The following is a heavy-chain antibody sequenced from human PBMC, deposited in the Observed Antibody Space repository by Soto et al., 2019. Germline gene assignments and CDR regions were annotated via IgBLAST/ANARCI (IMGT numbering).Heavy chain of an antibody. V-gene: IGHV1-46*01. CDR1: GYTFTSYY. J-gene: IGHJ6*02. Sequence: GASVKVSCKASGYTFTSYYMHWVRQAPGQGLEWMGIINPSGGSTSYAQKFQGRVTMTRDTSTSTVYMELSSLRSDDTAVYYCARDHSIAAPLGGGSGKGYYYGMVVWGQGTTVTVSS. D-gene: IGHD6-6*01. CDR2: INPSGGST. CDR3: ARDHSIAAPLGGGSGKGYYYGMVV.